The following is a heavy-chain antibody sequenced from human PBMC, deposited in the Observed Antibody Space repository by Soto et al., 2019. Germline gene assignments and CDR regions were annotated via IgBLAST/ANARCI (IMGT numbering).Heavy chain of an antibody. J-gene: IGHJ4*02. V-gene: IGHV3-53*04. CDR3: ARFFYGDYGETFDY. D-gene: IGHD4-17*01. CDR1: GFTVSTNY. CDR2: LYTDDNT. Sequence: EVQLVESGGDLVQPGGSLRLSCAASGFTVSTNYMSWVRQAPGKGLEWVSILYTDDNTYYADSVKGRFTISRHNSKNTVYLQMNSLRTEDTAVYYCARFFYGDYGETFDYWGQGTLVTVSS.